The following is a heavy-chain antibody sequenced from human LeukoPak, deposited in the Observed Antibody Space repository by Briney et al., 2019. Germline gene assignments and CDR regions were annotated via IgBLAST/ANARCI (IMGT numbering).Heavy chain of an antibody. CDR3: ARDPHGELLNDAFDI. CDR2: IYSGGST. CDR1: GFTDSSKH. Sequence: PGGPLRLSCAASGFTDSSKHMNWVRQATGKGVEWVSDIYSGGSTYYADSVKGRFTISRDNSKNTLYLQMNSLRAEDTAVYYCARDPHGELLNDAFDIWGQGTLVAVSS. V-gene: IGHV3-53*01. D-gene: IGHD1-26*01. J-gene: IGHJ3*02.